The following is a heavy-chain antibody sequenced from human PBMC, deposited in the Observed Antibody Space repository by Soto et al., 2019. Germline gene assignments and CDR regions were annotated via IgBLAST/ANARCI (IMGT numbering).Heavy chain of an antibody. V-gene: IGHV4-59*08. Sequence: PSEPLSLTCTVSGGSISSYYWSWIRQPPGKGLEWIGYIYYSGSTNYNPSLKSRVTISVDTSKNQFSLKLSSVTAADTAVYYCARLARTYYYDSSGYYYDGSYAFDIWGQGTMVTVS. CDR3: ARLARTYYYDSSGYYYDGSYAFDI. CDR2: IYYSGST. CDR1: GGSISSYY. J-gene: IGHJ3*02. D-gene: IGHD3-22*01.